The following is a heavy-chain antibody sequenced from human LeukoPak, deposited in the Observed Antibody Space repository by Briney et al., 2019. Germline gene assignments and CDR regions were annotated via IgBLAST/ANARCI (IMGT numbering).Heavy chain of an antibody. J-gene: IGHJ4*02. V-gene: IGHV1-2*02. CDR3: ARLYCSSTSCYPLSPFDY. Sequence: RASVNVSCKASGYTFTGYYMHWVRPAPGQELAWMGWINHNSGGTNYAQKPQGRVTMTRDTSISTAYMELSRLRSDDTAVYYCARLYCSSTSCYPLSPFDYWGQGTLVTVSS. CDR1: GYTFTGYY. D-gene: IGHD2-2*01. CDR2: INHNSGGT.